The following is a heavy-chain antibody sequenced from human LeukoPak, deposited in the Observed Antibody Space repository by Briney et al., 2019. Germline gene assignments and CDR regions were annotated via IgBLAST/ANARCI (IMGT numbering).Heavy chain of an antibody. V-gene: IGHV3-23*01. CDR3: AKDPHRSYYDFWSGDY. CDR1: GFTFSSYA. J-gene: IGHJ4*02. Sequence: GGSLRLSCAASGFTFSSYAMSWVRQAPGKGLEWVSAISGSGGSTYYADSVKGRFTISRDNSKNTLYLQMNSLRAEDTAVYYCAKDPHRSYYDFWSGDYWSQGTLVTVSS. CDR2: ISGSGGST. D-gene: IGHD3-3*01.